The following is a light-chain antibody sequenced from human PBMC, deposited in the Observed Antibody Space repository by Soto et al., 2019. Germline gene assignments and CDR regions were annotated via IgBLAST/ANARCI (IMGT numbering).Light chain of an antibody. Sequence: QSVLTQPPSASGTPGQRVTISCSGGRSNIGSNTVNWYQQFPGTAPKLLIYSNDQRPSGVPDRFSGSKSGASASLAIIGLQSEDEADYYCAAWDDSLNGAVFGGGTQLTVL. CDR2: SND. CDR1: RSNIGSNT. CDR3: AAWDDSLNGAV. J-gene: IGLJ7*01. V-gene: IGLV1-44*01.